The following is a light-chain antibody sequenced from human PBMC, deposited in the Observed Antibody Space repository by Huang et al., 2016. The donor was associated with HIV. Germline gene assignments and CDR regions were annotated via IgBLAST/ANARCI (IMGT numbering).Light chain of an antibody. J-gene: IGKJ4*01. CDR3: QQRSNWPPLT. CDR1: QSVSSY. V-gene: IGKV3-11*01. Sequence: EIVLTQSPATLSLSPGERATLSCRASQSVSSYLDWYQHKPGQAPRLLIYDASTRGTGIPAGISRGGSGADFTLPISSLEPEDFAVYYCQQRSNWPPLTFGGGTKVEIK. CDR2: DAS.